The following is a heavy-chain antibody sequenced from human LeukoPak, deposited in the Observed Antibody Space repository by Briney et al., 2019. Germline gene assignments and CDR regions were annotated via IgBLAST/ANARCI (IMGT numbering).Heavy chain of an antibody. J-gene: IGHJ4*02. Sequence: ASVKVSRKASGYTFTGYYMHWVRQAPGQGLEWTGWINPNSGGTNYAQKFQGRVTMTRDTSISTAYMELSRLRSDDTAVYYCARDATSSSGDYWGQGTLVTVSS. V-gene: IGHV1-2*02. CDR1: GYTFTGYY. CDR3: ARDATSSSGDY. D-gene: IGHD6-6*01. CDR2: INPNSGGT.